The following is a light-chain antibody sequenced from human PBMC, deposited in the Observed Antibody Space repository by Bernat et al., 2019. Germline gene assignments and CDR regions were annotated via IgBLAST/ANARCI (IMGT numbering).Light chain of an antibody. J-gene: IGKJ1*01. CDR2: KAS. CDR1: QSISSW. CDR3: QQYNSYPWM. V-gene: IGKV1-5*03. Sequence: DIQMTQSPSTLSASVGDRVTITCRAIQSISSWLAWYQQKPGKAPKLLIYKASSLESGVPSRFSGSGSGTEFTLTISSLQPDDFATYYCQQYNSYPWMFGQGTKVEIK.